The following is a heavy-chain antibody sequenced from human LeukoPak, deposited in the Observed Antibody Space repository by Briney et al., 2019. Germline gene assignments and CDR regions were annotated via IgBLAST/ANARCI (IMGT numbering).Heavy chain of an antibody. D-gene: IGHD2-2*03. Sequence: SVKVSCKASGGTFSSYAISWVRQAPGQGLEWMGGIIPIFGTANYAQKFQGRVTITTDESTSTAYMELSGLRSEDTAVYYCAGGYCSSTSCYLLGGSYYYMDVWGKGTTVTVSS. CDR2: IIPIFGTA. J-gene: IGHJ6*03. CDR1: GGTFSSYA. CDR3: AGGYCSSTSCYLLGGSYYYMDV. V-gene: IGHV1-69*05.